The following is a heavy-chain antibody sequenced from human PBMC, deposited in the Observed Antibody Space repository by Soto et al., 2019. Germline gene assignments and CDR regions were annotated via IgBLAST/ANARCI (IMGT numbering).Heavy chain of an antibody. CDR2: IVVGSGNT. Sequence: ASVKVSCKASGFTFTSSAVQWVRQARGQRLEWIGWIVVGSGNTNYAQKFQERVTITRDMSTSTAYMELSSLRSEDTAVYYCAAEPYYYDSSGPKAFDIWGQGTMVTVSS. CDR1: GFTFTSSA. CDR3: AAEPYYYDSSGPKAFDI. V-gene: IGHV1-58*01. D-gene: IGHD3-22*01. J-gene: IGHJ3*02.